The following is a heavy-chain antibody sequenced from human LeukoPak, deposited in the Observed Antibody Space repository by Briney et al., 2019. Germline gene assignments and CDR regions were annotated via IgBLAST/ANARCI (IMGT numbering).Heavy chain of an antibody. V-gene: IGHV3-23*01. CDR2: ISRSGEST. CDR3: ASSQRRPRQDYYYYMDV. Sequence: GGSLRLSCAASGFTFSGFAMSWIRQAPGKGLEWVSSISRSGESTFYADSVKGRFTISRDNSKNTLYLQMNSLRAEDTAVYYCASSQRRPRQDYYYYMDVWGKGTTVTISS. CDR1: GFTFSGFA. D-gene: IGHD5-18*01. J-gene: IGHJ6*03.